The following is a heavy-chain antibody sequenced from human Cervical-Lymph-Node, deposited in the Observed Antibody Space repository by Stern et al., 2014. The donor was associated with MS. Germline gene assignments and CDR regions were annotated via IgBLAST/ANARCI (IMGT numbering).Heavy chain of an antibody. V-gene: IGHV4-34*01. J-gene: IGHJ3*02. CDR3: TREVEWLFDAFDI. Sequence: QVQLQQWGAGLLKPAETLSLTCAVYGGSVSGYYWSWIRQPPGKGLVWFGEMHHSGSTNYNPSLKSRVTISPGTAKNQFSLRLSSVTAADTAVYYCTREVEWLFDAFDIWGEGTRVIVSS. CDR2: MHHSGST. CDR1: GGSVSGYY. D-gene: IGHD3-3*01.